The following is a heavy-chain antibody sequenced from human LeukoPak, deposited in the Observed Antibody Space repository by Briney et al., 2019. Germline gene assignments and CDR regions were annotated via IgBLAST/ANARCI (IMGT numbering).Heavy chain of an antibody. J-gene: IGHJ6*03. V-gene: IGHV3-48*04. Sequence: GGSLRLSCAASGFTFSGYCMNWVRQAPGKGLEWVSYISYSGGTIYYADSVKGRFTISRDNAKNSLYLQMNSLRAEDTAVYYCARVGPIHFYYYMDVWGKGTTVTVSS. CDR2: ISYSGGTI. D-gene: IGHD3-3*02. CDR1: GFTFSGYC. CDR3: ARVGPIHFYYYMDV.